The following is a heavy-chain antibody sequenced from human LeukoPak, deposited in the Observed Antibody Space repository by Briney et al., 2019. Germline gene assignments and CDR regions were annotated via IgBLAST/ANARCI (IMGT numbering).Heavy chain of an antibody. D-gene: IGHD3-10*01. V-gene: IGHV4-34*01. CDR3: ARKRGHYYGNFYYYYGMDV. CDR2: INHSGST. J-gene: IGHJ6*02. Sequence: SETLSLTCAVYGGSFSGYYWSWIRQPPGKGLEWIGEINHSGSTNYNPSLKSRVTISVDTSKNQFSLKLSPVTAADTAVYYCARKRGHYYGNFYYYYGMDVWGQGTTVTVSS. CDR1: GGSFSGYY.